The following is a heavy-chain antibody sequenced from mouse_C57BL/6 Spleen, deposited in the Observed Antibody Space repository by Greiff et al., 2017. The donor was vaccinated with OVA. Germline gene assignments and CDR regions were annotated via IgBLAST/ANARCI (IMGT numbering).Heavy chain of an antibody. CDR1: GYAFSSSW. CDR2: LYPGDGDT. D-gene: IGHD1-1*01. CDR3: AREATTVVAPYAMDY. J-gene: IGHJ4*01. V-gene: IGHV1-82*01. Sequence: QVQLQQSGPELVKPGASVKISCKASGYAFSSSWMNWVKQRPGKGLEWIGRLYPGDGDTNYNGKFKGKATLTADKSSSPAYMQLSSLTSEDSAVYFCAREATTVVAPYAMDYWGQGTSVTVSS.